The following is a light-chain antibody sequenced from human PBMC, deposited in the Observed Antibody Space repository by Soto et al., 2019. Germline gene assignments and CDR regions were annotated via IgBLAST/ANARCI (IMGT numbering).Light chain of an antibody. J-gene: IGKJ2*01. Sequence: IQLTQSPSSLSASVGDRVTITCRASQAISDSLVWYQQNPGQAPKLLIYGASTLQSGVPSRFSGSGSGTDFTLTISSLHPADFATYYGQQFKSYPYTFGQGTKLEI. CDR1: QAISDS. CDR2: GAS. CDR3: QQFKSYPYT. V-gene: IGKV1-9*01.